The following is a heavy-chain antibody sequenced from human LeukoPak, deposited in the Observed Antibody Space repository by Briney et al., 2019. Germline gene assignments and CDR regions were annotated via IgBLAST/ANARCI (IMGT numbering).Heavy chain of an antibody. Sequence: ASVKVSCKASGYTFTSYAMNWVRQAPGQGLEWMGWINTNTGNPTYAQGFTGRFVFSLDTSVSTAYLQISSLKAEDTAVYYCARDSLDFWSGYRQGGAFDIWGQGTMVTVSS. J-gene: IGHJ3*02. CDR3: ARDSLDFWSGYRQGGAFDI. CDR2: INTNTGNP. CDR1: GYTFTSYA. D-gene: IGHD3-3*01. V-gene: IGHV7-4-1*02.